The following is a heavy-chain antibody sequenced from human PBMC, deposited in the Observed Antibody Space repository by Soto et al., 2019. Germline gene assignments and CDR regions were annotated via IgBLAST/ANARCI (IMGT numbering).Heavy chain of an antibody. CDR3: AKQGGYYGSGSHNPSDY. D-gene: IGHD3-10*01. CDR2: ISGSGGST. CDR1: GFTFSSYA. Sequence: EVQLLESGGGLVQPGGSLRLSCAASGFTFSSYAMSWVRQAPGKGLEWVSAISGSGGSTYYADSVKGLFTISRDNSKNKLHLQMNSLRAEDKAVYYCAKQGGYYGSGSHNPSDYWGQGTLVTVSS. V-gene: IGHV3-23*01. J-gene: IGHJ4*02.